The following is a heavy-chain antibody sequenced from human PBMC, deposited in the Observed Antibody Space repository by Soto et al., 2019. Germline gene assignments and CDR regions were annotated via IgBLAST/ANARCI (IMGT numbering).Heavy chain of an antibody. V-gene: IGHV3-48*04. D-gene: IGHD5-12*01. CDR3: AKDHDEDFGYDLDYFDY. CDR2: ISRSSVTF. CDR1: GFTFSTYS. Sequence: GGSLRLSCAASGFTFSTYSMNWVRQAPGKGLEWVSGISRSSVTFGYADSVKGRFTISRDNAKNSLYLQMNSLRAEDTAFYYCAKDHDEDFGYDLDYFDYWGQGTLVTVSS. J-gene: IGHJ4*02.